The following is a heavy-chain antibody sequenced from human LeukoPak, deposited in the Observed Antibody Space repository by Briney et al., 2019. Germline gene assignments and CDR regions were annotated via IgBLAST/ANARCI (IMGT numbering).Heavy chain of an antibody. J-gene: IGHJ5*02. CDR3: ARDVRWFDP. Sequence: SETLSLTFTVSGGSISSYYWSWIRQPPGKGLEWIGYIYYSGITNYNPSLKSRVTISVDTSKNQFSLKLSSVTAADTAVYYCARDVRWFDPWGQGTLATVSS. CDR2: IYYSGIT. CDR1: GGSISSYY. D-gene: IGHD2/OR15-2a*01. V-gene: IGHV4-59*01.